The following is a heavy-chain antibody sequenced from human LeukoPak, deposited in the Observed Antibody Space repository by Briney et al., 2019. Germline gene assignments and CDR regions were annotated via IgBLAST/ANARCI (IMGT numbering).Heavy chain of an antibody. CDR2: IYYSGST. D-gene: IGHD4-11*01. CDR3: ARGLQLRTYYFDY. V-gene: IGHV4-30-4*01. CDR1: GGSISSGNYY. Sequence: SETLSLTCTVSGGSISSGNYYWSWIRQPPGKGLEWIGYIYYSGSTYYKPSLKSRVTISLDTSKNRFSLKLSSVTAADTAVYYCARGLQLRTYYFDYWGQGTLVTVSS. J-gene: IGHJ4*02.